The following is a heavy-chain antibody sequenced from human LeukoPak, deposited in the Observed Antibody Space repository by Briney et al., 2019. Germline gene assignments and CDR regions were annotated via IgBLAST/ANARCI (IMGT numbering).Heavy chain of an antibody. CDR2: INPSGGST. J-gene: IGHJ5*02. CDR3: ARGDIVVVVAATPFDP. CDR1: GYTFTSYY. D-gene: IGHD2-15*01. Sequence: ASVKVSCKASGYTFTSYYMHWVRQAPGQGLEWMGIINPSGGSTSYAQKFQGRVTMTRDMSTSTVYMELSSLRSEDTAVYYCARGDIVVVVAATPFDPWGQGTLVTVSS. V-gene: IGHV1-46*01.